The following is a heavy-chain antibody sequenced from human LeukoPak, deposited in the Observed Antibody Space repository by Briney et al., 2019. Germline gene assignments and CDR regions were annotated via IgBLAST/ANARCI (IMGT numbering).Heavy chain of an antibody. V-gene: IGHV1-2*02. J-gene: IGHJ4*02. CDR2: INPNSGGT. Sequence: ASVKVSCKASGYTFTSYGISWVRQAPGQGLEWMGWINPNSGGTKYAQKFQGRVTMTRDTSISTAYMELSRLRSDDTAVYYCARPVLGDGTVAAQFEHWGQGTLVTVSS. CDR3: ARPVLGDGTVAAQFEH. D-gene: IGHD2-15*01. CDR1: GYTFTSYG.